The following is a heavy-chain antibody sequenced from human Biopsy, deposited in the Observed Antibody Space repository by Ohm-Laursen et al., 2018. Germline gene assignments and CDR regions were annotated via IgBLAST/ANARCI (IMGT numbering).Heavy chain of an antibody. CDR1: GGTLITYA. CDR3: ASLEDRTFDK. J-gene: IGHJ4*02. Sequence: GASVKVSCKVSGGTLITYAISWVRQAPGQGLEWMGRIIPILHVPTYAQSFQGRVTISADKSTSAAYMELSGLRSEDTAVYYCASLEDRTFDKRGQGTLVTVSS. V-gene: IGHV1-69*04. CDR2: IIPILHVP.